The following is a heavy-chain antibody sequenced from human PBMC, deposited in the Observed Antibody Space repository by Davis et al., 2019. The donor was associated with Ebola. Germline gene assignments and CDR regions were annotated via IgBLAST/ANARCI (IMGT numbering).Heavy chain of an antibody. V-gene: IGHV3-53*05. CDR1: GFTVSSNH. CDR2: IYDQST. CDR3: ATTQWLREFDN. D-gene: IGHD6-19*01. Sequence: GGSLRLSCTASGFTVSSNHMSWVRHAPGKGLEWVSVIYDQSTAYADSVRGRFIISRDKSNNTLYLEMSSLRVDDTAVYYCATTQWLREFDNWGQGTLVTVSS. J-gene: IGHJ4*02.